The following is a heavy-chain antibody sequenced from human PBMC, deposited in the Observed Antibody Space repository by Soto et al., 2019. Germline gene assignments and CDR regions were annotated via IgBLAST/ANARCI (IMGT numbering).Heavy chain of an antibody. V-gene: IGHV1-18*01. CDR2: ISTTSGNT. Sequence: QIQMVQSGADVKQPGASVKISCKTSGYTFSSYSINWVRQAPGQGLEWMAWISTTSGNTHYAERVQGRVTVTLDKSARTAFMEMWGLTSDDTAVYFCARDNGYYDFWGQGTLVTVSS. D-gene: IGHD2-8*01. J-gene: IGHJ4*02. CDR1: GYTFSSYS. CDR3: ARDNGYYDF.